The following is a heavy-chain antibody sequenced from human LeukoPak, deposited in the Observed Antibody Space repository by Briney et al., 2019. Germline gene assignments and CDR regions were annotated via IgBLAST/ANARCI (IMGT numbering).Heavy chain of an antibody. CDR2: INPNSGGT. CDR3: ARGFPMVRGVIDY. J-gene: IGHJ4*02. Sequence: GASVTVSCKASGYTFTGYYMHWVRQAPGQGLEWMGWINPNSGGTNYAQKFQGRVTMTTDTSISTAYMELSRLRSDDTAVYYCARGFPMVRGVIDYWGQGTLVTVSS. CDR1: GYTFTGYY. V-gene: IGHV1-2*02. D-gene: IGHD3-10*01.